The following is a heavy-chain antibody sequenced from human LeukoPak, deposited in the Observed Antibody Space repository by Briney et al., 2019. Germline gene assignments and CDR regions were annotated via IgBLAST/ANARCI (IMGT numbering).Heavy chain of an antibody. CDR2: ISGSGGST. CDR3: AKDEAPYCSSTNCYASYFRY. V-gene: IGHV3-23*01. Sequence: GSLRLSCAASGFTFNSYAMSWVRQAPGKGLEWVSAISGSGGSTYYADSVKGRFTISRDNSKNTLYVQMNSLRAEDTAVYYCAKDEAPYCSSTNCYASYFRYWGQGTLVTVSS. CDR1: GFTFNSYA. J-gene: IGHJ4*02. D-gene: IGHD2-2*01.